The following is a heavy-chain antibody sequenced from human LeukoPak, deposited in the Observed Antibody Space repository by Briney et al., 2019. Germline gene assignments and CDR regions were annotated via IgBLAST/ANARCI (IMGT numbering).Heavy chain of an antibody. CDR3: ATDRDSYYYYGMDV. V-gene: IGHV3-30*03. Sequence: GRSLRLSCAASGFTFSSYGMHWVRQAPGKGLEWVAVISYDGSNKYYADSVKGRFTISRDNSKNTLYLQMNSLRAEDTAVYYCATDRDSYYYYGMDVWGQGTTVTVSS. J-gene: IGHJ6*02. CDR1: GFTFSSYG. CDR2: ISYDGSNK. D-gene: IGHD3/OR15-3a*01.